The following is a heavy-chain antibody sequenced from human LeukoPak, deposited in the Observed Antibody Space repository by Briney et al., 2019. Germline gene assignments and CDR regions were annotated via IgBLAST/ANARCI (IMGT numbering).Heavy chain of an antibody. CDR2: IYYSGST. D-gene: IGHD2-2*01. CDR3: APSPVYCSSTSCPQDY. Sequence: SETLSLTCTVSGGSISSSSYYWGWIRQPPGKGLEWIGSIYYSGSTYYNPSLKSRVTISVDTSKNQFSLKLSSVTAADTAVYYCAPSPVYCSSTSCPQDYWGQGTLVTVSS. V-gene: IGHV4-39*01. CDR1: GGSISSSSYY. J-gene: IGHJ4*02.